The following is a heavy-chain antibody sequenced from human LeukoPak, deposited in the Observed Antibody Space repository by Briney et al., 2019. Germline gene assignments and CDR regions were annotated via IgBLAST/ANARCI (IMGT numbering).Heavy chain of an antibody. J-gene: IGHJ6*03. CDR3: AKDHYGSGSYRIYYYYYYMDV. Sequence: GGSLRLSCAASGFTFSSYGMHWVRQAPGKGLEWVAFIRHDGSNKYYADSVKGRFTISRDNSKNTLYLQMNSLRAEDTAVYYCAKDHYGSGSYRIYYYYYYMDVWGKGTTVTISS. D-gene: IGHD3-10*01. V-gene: IGHV3-30*02. CDR2: IRHDGSNK. CDR1: GFTFSSYG.